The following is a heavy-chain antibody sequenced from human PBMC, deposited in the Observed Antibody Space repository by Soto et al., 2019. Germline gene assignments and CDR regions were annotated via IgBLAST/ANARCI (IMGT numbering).Heavy chain of an antibody. CDR3: AKGYYDSPGYLTHLMGDH. J-gene: IGHJ4*02. CDR2: ISGSGGDT. V-gene: IGHV3-23*01. D-gene: IGHD3-22*01. Sequence: XGSLKLSCAVAGFTFSNYVMNWVRQAPGKGLEWVSGISGSGGDTYYADSVKGRFTISRDNSKNTLSLQMNSLRAEDTAVYYCAKGYYDSPGYLTHLMGDHWGQGTLVTVSS. CDR1: GFTFSNYV.